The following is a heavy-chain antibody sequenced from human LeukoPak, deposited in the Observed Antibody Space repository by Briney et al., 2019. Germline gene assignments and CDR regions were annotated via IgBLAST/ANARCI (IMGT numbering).Heavy chain of an antibody. J-gene: IGHJ5*02. CDR3: AKAAYGDYVNWFDP. V-gene: IGHV3-23*01. Sequence: GGSLRLSCAASGFTFGDYAMHWVRQAPGKGLEWVSSIGGIGASTYYADSVKGRFTISRDNSKNTLYLQMNSLRAEDTALYYCAKAAYGDYVNWFDPWGQGILVIVSS. D-gene: IGHD4-17*01. CDR1: GFTFGDYA. CDR2: IGGIGAST.